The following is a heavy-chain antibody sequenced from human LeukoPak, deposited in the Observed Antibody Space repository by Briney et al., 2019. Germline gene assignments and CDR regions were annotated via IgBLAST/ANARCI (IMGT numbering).Heavy chain of an antibody. Sequence: SETLPLTCIVSGGSIMSYYWSWIRQPPGKGLEWIGYIYYSGSTNYNPSLKSRVTISVDTSNNQFSLKLRSVTAADTAVYYCAREDDGSGYYNYWGQGNPGHRLL. CDR2: IYYSGST. V-gene: IGHV4-59*01. J-gene: IGHJ4*02. CDR1: GGSIMSYY. CDR3: AREDDGSGYYNY. D-gene: IGHD3-22*01.